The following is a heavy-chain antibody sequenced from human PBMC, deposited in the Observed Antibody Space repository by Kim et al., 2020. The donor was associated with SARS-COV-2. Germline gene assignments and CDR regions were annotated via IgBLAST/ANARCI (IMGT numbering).Heavy chain of an antibody. V-gene: IGHV4-34*01. CDR1: GGSFSGYY. J-gene: IGHJ5*02. Sequence: SETLSLTCAVYGGSFSGYYWSWIRQPPGKGLEWIGEINHSGSTNYNPSLKSRVTISVDTSKNQFSLKLSSVTAADTAVYYCAREEGTNQYSSSWYGGGFDPWGQGTLVTVSS. D-gene: IGHD6-13*01. CDR2: INHSGST. CDR3: AREEGTNQYSSSWYGGGFDP.